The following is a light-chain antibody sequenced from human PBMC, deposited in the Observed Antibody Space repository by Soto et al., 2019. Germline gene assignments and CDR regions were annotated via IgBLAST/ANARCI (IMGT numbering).Light chain of an antibody. Sequence: QSALTQPPSASGSPGQSVTISCTGTSSDVGGYNYVSWYQQHPGKAPKLMIYEVSKRPSGVPDRFSGAKSGNTAALTVSGLQAEDEGDYYCSSYAGSNKLGVFGTGTKVTVL. CDR1: SSDVGGYNY. CDR3: SSYAGSNKLGV. CDR2: EVS. V-gene: IGLV2-8*01. J-gene: IGLJ1*01.